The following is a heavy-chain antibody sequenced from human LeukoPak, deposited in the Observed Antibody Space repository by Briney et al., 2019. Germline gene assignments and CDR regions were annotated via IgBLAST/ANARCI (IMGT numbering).Heavy chain of an antibody. CDR3: AKERGRYGSGSYYGYFDY. V-gene: IGHV3-23*01. Sequence: GGSLRLSCAASGFTFSSYAMSWVRRTSGKGLEWVSAISGSGDSTYYRDSVKGRFTISRDNSKNTLYVQMSSLRAEDTAVYYCAKERGRYGSGSYYGYFDYWGQGTLVTVSS. CDR1: GFTFSSYA. CDR2: ISGSGDST. D-gene: IGHD3-10*01. J-gene: IGHJ4*02.